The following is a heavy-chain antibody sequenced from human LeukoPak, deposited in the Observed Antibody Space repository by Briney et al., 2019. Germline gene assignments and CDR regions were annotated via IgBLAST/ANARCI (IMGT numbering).Heavy chain of an antibody. CDR2: INPNSGGT. D-gene: IGHD2-2*01. CDR1: GYTFTAYY. CDR3: ARGSSTRDNNWFDP. V-gene: IGHV1-2*02. Sequence: GASVKVSCKASGYTFTAYYMHWVRQAPGQGLEWMGWINPNSGGTNYAQKFQGRVTMTRDTSISTAYMELSRLRSDDTAVYYCARGSSTRDNNWFDPWGQGTLVTVSS. J-gene: IGHJ5*02.